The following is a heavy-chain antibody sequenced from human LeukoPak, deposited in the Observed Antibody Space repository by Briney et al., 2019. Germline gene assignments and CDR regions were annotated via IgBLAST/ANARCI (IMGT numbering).Heavy chain of an antibody. Sequence: GASVKVSCKASGYTFTSYAMNWVRQAPGQGLEWMGWINTNTGNPTYAQGFTGRFVFSLDTSVSTAYLQISSLKAEDTAVYYCARILSSPYYYYMDVWGKGTTVTVSS. V-gene: IGHV7-4-1*02. CDR3: ARILSSPYYYYMDV. CDR2: INTNTGNP. J-gene: IGHJ6*03. CDR1: GYTFTSYA.